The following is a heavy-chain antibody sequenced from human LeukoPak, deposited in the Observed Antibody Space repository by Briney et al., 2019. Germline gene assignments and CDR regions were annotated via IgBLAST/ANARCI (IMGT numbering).Heavy chain of an antibody. CDR3: ATNPDIVVVVAAE. CDR1: GFTFSSYA. V-gene: IGHV3-23*01. J-gene: IGHJ4*02. D-gene: IGHD2-15*01. Sequence: GGSLRLSCAASGFTFSSYAMSWVRQAPGGGLEWVSAISGSGGSTYYADSVKGRFTISRDNSKNTLYLQMNSLRAEDTAVYYCATNPDIVVVVAAEWGQGTLVTVSS. CDR2: ISGSGGST.